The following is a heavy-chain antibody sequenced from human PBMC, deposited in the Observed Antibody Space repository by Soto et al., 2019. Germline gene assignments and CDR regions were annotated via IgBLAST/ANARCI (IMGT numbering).Heavy chain of an antibody. D-gene: IGHD3-3*01. V-gene: IGHV1-46*01. CDR3: ARDQGPSGYDFWSGYYAPSYYFDY. CDR1: GYTFTSYY. CDR2: INPSGGST. J-gene: IGHJ4*02. Sequence: GASVQVSCKASGYTFTSYYMHWVRQAPGQGLEWMGIINPSGGSTSYAQKFQGRVTMTRDTSTSTVYMELSSLRSEDTAVYYCARDQGPSGYDFWSGYYAPSYYFDYWGQGTLVTVSS.